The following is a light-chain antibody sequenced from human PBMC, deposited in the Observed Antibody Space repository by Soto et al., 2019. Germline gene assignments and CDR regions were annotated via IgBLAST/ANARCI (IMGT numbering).Light chain of an antibody. CDR2: END. CDR3: GAWDRGRKAGV. J-gene: IGLJ3*02. V-gene: IGLV1-51*02. CDR1: SSNIGRNY. Sequence: QSVLTQPPSVSAAPGEKVTISCSGSSSNIGRNYVSWYQQLPGSAPKLLIYENDRRPSGIPDRFSGSKSGTAATLGITGLQTGDEAEYYCGAWDRGRKAGVFGGGTKLTVL.